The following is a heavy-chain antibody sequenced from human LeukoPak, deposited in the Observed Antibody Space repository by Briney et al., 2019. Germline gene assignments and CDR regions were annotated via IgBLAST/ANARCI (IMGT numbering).Heavy chain of an antibody. CDR2: INSDGSST. V-gene: IGHV3-74*01. Sequence: PGGSLRLSCAASGFTFSSYWMHWVRQAPGKGLVWVSRINSDGSSTSYADSVKGRFTISRDNAKNTLYLQMNSLRAEGTAVYYCARYYYDRPFDYWGQGTLVTVSS. D-gene: IGHD3-22*01. CDR1: GFTFSSYW. CDR3: ARYYYDRPFDY. J-gene: IGHJ4*02.